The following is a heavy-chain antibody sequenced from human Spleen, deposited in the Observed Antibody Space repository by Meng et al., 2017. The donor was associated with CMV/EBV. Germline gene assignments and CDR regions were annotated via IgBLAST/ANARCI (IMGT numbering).Heavy chain of an antibody. Sequence: GESLKISCAASGFTFDTYVMHWVRQAPGKGLEWVAVISYDGTNKYHADSLKGRFTISRDNSKNTLYLQLNSLRAEDTAVYYCAKAYSSSWYREYYDFWGQGTLVTVSS. CDR1: GFTFDTYV. J-gene: IGHJ4*02. D-gene: IGHD6-13*01. V-gene: IGHV3-30*18. CDR3: AKAYSSSWYREYYDF. CDR2: ISYDGTNK.